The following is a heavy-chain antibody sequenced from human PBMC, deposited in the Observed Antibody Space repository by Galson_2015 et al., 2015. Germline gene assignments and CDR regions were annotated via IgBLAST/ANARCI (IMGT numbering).Heavy chain of an antibody. CDR3: ARDLRVDSWYFDL. CDR2: IYSSGNT. V-gene: IGHV4-31*03. J-gene: IGHJ2*01. Sequence: LSLTCTVSGGSISSGGYYWSWVRQHPGKGLEWIGYIYSSGNTFYNPSLKRRVTISVDTSKNQFSLKLSSVTAADTAVYYCARDLRVDSWYFDLWGRGTLVTVSS. CDR1: GGSISSGGYY.